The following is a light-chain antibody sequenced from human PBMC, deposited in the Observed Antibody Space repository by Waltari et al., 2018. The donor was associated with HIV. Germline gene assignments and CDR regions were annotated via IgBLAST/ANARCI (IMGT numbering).Light chain of an antibody. Sequence: DIVMTQSPDSLPVSLGERATITCTSSRTILYSSDNTNYLAWYQQKPRQPPKLLISWASTRESGVPDRFSGSGSGTDFTLTITRLQAEDVALYHCQQYFRIPPTFGGGTKVEIK. CDR2: WAS. J-gene: IGKJ4*01. V-gene: IGKV4-1*01. CDR3: QQYFRIPPT. CDR1: RTILYSSDNTNY.